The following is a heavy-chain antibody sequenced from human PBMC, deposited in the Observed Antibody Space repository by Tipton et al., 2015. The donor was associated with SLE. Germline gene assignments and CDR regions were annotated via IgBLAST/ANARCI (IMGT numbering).Heavy chain of an antibody. CDR2: IYTSGST. D-gene: IGHD6-19*01. CDR1: GGSISSYY. J-gene: IGHJ2*01. CDR3: ARTPQWLGGWYFDL. Sequence: LRLSCTVSGGSISSYYWSWIRQPPGKGLEWIGYIYTSGSTNYNPSLKCRVTISVDTSKNQFSLKLSSVTAADTAVYYCARTPQWLGGWYFDLWGRGTLVTVSS. V-gene: IGHV4-4*09.